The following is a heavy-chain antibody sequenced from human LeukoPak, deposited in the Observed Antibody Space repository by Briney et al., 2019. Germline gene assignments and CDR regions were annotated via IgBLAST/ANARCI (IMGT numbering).Heavy chain of an antibody. Sequence: ASVKVSCKASGYTFTSYGISWVRQAPGHGLEWMGWISAYNGNTNYAQKLQGRVTMTTDTSTSTAYMELRSLRSDDTAVYYCARDYDFWSGYYRGYYYYMDVWGKGTTVTVSS. CDR3: ARDYDFWSGYYRGYYYYMDV. CDR2: ISAYNGNT. CDR1: GYTFTSYG. D-gene: IGHD3-3*01. V-gene: IGHV1-18*01. J-gene: IGHJ6*03.